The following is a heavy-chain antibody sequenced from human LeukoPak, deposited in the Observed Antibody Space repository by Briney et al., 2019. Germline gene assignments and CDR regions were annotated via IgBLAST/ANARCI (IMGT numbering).Heavy chain of an antibody. CDR2: ISSGSSYI. J-gene: IGHJ4*02. V-gene: IGHV3-21*01. CDR3: ASVAVAGYFDS. CDR1: GFTFSSYN. Sequence: GGSLRLSCAASGFTFSSYNMNWVRQAPGKGLEWVSSISSGSSYIYYADSVKGRFTISRDNAKNSLYLLMNSLRAEDTAVYYCASVAVAGYFDSWGQGTLVTVSS. D-gene: IGHD6-19*01.